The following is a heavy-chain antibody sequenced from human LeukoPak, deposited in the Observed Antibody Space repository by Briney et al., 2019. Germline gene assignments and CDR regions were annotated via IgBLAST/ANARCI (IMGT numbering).Heavy chain of an antibody. CDR3: ARGGDILTGYYALFDY. D-gene: IGHD3-9*01. J-gene: IGHJ4*02. V-gene: IGHV4-61*02. CDR1: GGSISGSYY. CDR2: IYTSGST. Sequence: SETLSLTCTVSGGSISGSYYWSWIRQPAGKGLEWIGRIYTSGSTNYNPSLKSRVTISVDTSKNQFSLKLSSVTAADTAVYYCARGGDILTGYYALFDYWGQGTLVTVSS.